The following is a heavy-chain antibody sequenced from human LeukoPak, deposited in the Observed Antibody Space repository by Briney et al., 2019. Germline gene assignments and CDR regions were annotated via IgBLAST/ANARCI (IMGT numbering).Heavy chain of an antibody. J-gene: IGHJ4*02. V-gene: IGHV3-7*01. Sequence: GGSLRLSCAASGFTFRNYWMSWVRQAPGKGLEWVANIKQDGSQKYYVDSLKGRFTISRDNAKNSLFLQVSSLRAEDTVVYYCTRGPTDYYSDYWGQGTLVTVSS. CDR3: TRGPTDYYSDY. CDR1: GFTFRNYW. CDR2: IKQDGSQK. D-gene: IGHD1-1*01.